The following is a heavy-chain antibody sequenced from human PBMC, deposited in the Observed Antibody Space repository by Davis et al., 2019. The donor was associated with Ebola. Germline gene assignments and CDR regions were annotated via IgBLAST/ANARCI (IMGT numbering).Heavy chain of an antibody. J-gene: IGHJ4*02. Sequence: LKISCAASGFTFSSYAMHWVRHARGKALEWVAVISYDGSNKYYADSVKGRFTISRDNAKNSLYLQMNSLRAEDTAVYYCARVNLRYSSSWYGVGYFDYWGQGTLVTVSS. CDR3: ARVNLRYSSSWYGVGYFDY. CDR2: ISYDGSNK. V-gene: IGHV3-30-3*01. CDR1: GFTFSSYA. D-gene: IGHD6-13*01.